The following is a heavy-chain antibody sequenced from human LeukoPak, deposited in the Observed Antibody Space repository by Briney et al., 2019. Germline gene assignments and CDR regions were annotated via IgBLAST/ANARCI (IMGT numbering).Heavy chain of an antibody. Sequence: SETLSLTCTVSGGSISTYYWSWIRQPPGKGLEWIGYIYYSGTPNYNPSLKSRVTISVDTSKNQFSLNLSSVTAADTAVYYCARGNYYYYGMDVWGQGTTVTVSS. V-gene: IGHV4-59*01. J-gene: IGHJ6*02. CDR3: ARGNYYYYGMDV. CDR2: IYYSGTP. CDR1: GGSISTYY.